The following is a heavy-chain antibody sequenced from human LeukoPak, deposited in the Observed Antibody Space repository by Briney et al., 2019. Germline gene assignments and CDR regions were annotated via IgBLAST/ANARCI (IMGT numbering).Heavy chain of an antibody. CDR1: GFTFSSYA. V-gene: IGHV3-23*01. CDR2: ISASGGSI. Sequence: GGSLRLSCAASGFTFSSYAMTWVRQAPGTGLEWVSSISASGGSIYYVDSVKGRFTVSRDDSRNTLYLQMNSLRAEDTALYYCAKDQQYCAGGHCYPSDVWGQGTMVTVSS. J-gene: IGHJ6*02. CDR3: AKDQQYCAGGHCYPSDV. D-gene: IGHD2-8*02.